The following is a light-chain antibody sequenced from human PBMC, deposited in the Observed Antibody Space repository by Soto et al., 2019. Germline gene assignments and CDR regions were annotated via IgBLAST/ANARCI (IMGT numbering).Light chain of an antibody. CDR2: GAS. CDR1: QSVSSSY. J-gene: IGKJ4*01. V-gene: IGKV3-20*01. CDR3: QQYGSSPPVT. Sequence: EIVLTQSPGTLSLSPGERATLSCRASQSVSSSYLDWYQQKPGQAPRLLIYGASSRATGIPDRFSGSGSGTDFTLTISRLEHEDVAVYYCQQYGSSPPVTFGGGTKVEIK.